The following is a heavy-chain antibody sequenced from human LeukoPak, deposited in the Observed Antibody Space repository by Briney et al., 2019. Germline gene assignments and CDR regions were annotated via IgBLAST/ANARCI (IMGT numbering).Heavy chain of an antibody. CDR1: GGSISSSSYY. CDR2: IYYSGST. V-gene: IGHV4-39*07. CDR3: ARDYDFWSGYHRGRNNWFDP. Sequence: SETLSLTCTVSGGSISSSSYYWGWIRQPPGKGLEWIGSIYYSGSTYYNPSLKSRVTISVDTSKNQFSLKLSSVTAADTAVYYCARDYDFWSGYHRGRNNWFDPWGQGTLVTVSS. D-gene: IGHD3-3*01. J-gene: IGHJ5*02.